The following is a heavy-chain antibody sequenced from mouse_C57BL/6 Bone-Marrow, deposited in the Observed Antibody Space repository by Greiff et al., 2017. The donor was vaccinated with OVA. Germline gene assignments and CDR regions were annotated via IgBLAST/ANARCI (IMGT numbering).Heavy chain of an antibody. Sequence: QVQLKESGAELVKPGASVKLSCKASGYTFTSYWMHWVKQRPGQGLEWIGMIHPNSGSTNYNEKFKSKATLTVDKSSSTAYMQLSSLTSEDSAVYYCARYYGNHWYFDVWGTGTTVTVSS. J-gene: IGHJ1*03. D-gene: IGHD2-1*01. CDR1: GYTFTSYW. CDR2: IHPNSGST. V-gene: IGHV1-64*01. CDR3: ARYYGNHWYFDV.